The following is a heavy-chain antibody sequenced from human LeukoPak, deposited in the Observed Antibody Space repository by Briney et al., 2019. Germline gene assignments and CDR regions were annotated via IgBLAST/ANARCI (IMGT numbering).Heavy chain of an antibody. V-gene: IGHV1-18*01. CDR1: GGTFSSYA. Sequence: ASVKVSCKASGGTFSSYAISWVRQAPGQGLEWMGWISAYNGNTNYAQKLQGRVTMTTDTSTSTAYMELRSLRSDDTAVYYCAGMSHGGSFDYWGQGTLVTVSS. CDR3: AGMSHGGSFDY. D-gene: IGHD3-16*01. J-gene: IGHJ4*02. CDR2: ISAYNGNT.